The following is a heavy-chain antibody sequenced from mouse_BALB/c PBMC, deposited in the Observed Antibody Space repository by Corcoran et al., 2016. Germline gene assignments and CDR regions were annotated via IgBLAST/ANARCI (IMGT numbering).Heavy chain of an antibody. Sequence: QIQLVQAGPELKKPGGTVKISCKASGYTFTNYGMNWVKQAPGKGLKWMGWINTYTGEPTYADDFKGRFAFSLETAASTAYLQINNLKNEDTATYFCARFYYDYRDFDYWGQGTTLTVSS. D-gene: IGHD2-4*01. CDR3: ARFYYDYRDFDY. CDR2: INTYTGEP. V-gene: IGHV9-3-1*01. J-gene: IGHJ2*01. CDR1: GYTFTNYG.